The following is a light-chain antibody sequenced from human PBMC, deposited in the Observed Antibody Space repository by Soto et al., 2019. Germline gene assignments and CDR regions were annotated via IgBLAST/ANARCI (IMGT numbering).Light chain of an antibody. CDR3: QQYNSYWT. Sequence: IQMAQSPSTLSASVGDTVTITCRASQSISSWLAWYQQKPGKAPKLLIYDASSLESGVPSRFSGSGSGTEYTLTISSLQPDDFATYYCQQYNSYWTFGQGTKVDI. CDR1: QSISSW. V-gene: IGKV1-5*01. CDR2: DAS. J-gene: IGKJ1*01.